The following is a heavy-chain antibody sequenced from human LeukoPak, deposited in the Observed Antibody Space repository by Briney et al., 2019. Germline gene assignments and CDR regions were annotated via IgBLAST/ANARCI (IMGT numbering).Heavy chain of an antibody. J-gene: IGHJ4*02. CDR3: ARRTTGYSSSFNY. D-gene: IGHD6-13*01. Sequence: SETLSLTCTVSGGSIRSSGTFCAWLRQPPGKGLEWIVSIDYSGGTSYNPSLKSRVSITVDTSNNQFSLELTSATATDTGVYYCARRTTGYSSSFNYWGQGTLVTVSS. V-gene: IGHV4-39*01. CDR2: IDYSGGT. CDR1: GGSIRSSGTF.